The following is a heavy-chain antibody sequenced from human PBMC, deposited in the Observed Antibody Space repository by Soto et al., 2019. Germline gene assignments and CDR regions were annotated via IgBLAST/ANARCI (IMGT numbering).Heavy chain of an antibody. J-gene: IGHJ3*02. CDR3: ATDRAAASGIHAFDI. Sequence: QVQLVQSGAEVKKPGSSVKVSCKTSGGPFKAYAVSWVRQAPGQGLEWMGGIIPVFGAPTYAQDFQGRVNLTADKSTSTAYMELSNLRFDDTAVYYSATDRAAASGIHAFDIWGQGTMVAVSS. CDR2: IIPVFGAP. CDR1: GGPFKAYA. V-gene: IGHV1-69*06. D-gene: IGHD6-13*01.